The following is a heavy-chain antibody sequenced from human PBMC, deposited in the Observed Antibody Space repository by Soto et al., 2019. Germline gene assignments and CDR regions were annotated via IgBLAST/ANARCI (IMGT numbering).Heavy chain of an antibody. CDR1: GASISSNY. D-gene: IGHD3-10*01. CDR2: IYHSGT. V-gene: IGHV4-59*01. J-gene: IGHJ4*02. Sequence: SETLSLTCTVSGASISSNYWGWIRQTPGKGLEWIGYIYHSGTNYNPSLKSRVFISMDTSKNQFSLKLSSVTTADTAVYFCAQYYYGSGSYFDHWGQGTLVTVSS. CDR3: AQYYYGSGSYFDH.